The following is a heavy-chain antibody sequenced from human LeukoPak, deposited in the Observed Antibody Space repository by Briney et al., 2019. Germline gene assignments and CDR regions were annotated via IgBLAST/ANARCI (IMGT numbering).Heavy chain of an antibody. CDR3: VGYCSTTNCLMSDY. Sequence: PGGSLRLSCVASEFNVSNNYMSWVRQAPGKGLEWVSVMYGSGATYYAASMNGRFTISRDNSKNTLYLQMSSLRAEDTAVFYCVGYCSTTNCLMSDYWGQGTLVTVSS. V-gene: IGHV3-66*03. CDR1: EFNVSNNY. D-gene: IGHD2-2*01. J-gene: IGHJ4*02. CDR2: MYGSGAT.